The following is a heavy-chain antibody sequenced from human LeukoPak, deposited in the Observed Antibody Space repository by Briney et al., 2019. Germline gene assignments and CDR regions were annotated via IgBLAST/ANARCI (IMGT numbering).Heavy chain of an antibody. J-gene: IGHJ4*02. D-gene: IGHD3-22*01. CDR2: IYHSGST. Sequence: SETLSLTCTVSGYSISSGYYWGWIRQPPGKGLEWIGSIYHSGSTYYNPSLKSRVTISVDTSKNQFSLKLSSVTAADTAVYYCARAYSSGYYYVLGWGQGTLVTVSS. V-gene: IGHV4-38-2*02. CDR1: GYSISSGYY. CDR3: ARAYSSGYYYVLG.